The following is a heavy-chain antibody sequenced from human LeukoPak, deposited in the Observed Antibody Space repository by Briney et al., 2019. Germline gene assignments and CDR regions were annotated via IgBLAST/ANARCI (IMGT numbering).Heavy chain of an antibody. Sequence: SLRLSCAASGFTFSSYEMNWVRQAPGKGLEWVGFIRSKAYGGTTEYAASVKGRFTISRDDSKSIAYLQMNSLKTEDTAVYYCTRSASRPYYFDYWGQGTLVTVSS. CDR3: TRSASRPYYFDY. CDR1: GFTFSSYE. J-gene: IGHJ4*02. CDR2: IRSKAYGGTT. V-gene: IGHV3-49*04. D-gene: IGHD6-13*01.